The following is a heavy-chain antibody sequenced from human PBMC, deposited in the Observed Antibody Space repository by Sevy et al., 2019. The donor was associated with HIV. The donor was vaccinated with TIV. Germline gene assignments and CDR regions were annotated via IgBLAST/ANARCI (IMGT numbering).Heavy chain of an antibody. CDR1: GFTFSSYG. CDR2: ISYDGSNK. J-gene: IGHJ4*02. CDR3: AKDDVAVAGTSFDY. V-gene: IGHV3-30*18. D-gene: IGHD6-19*01. Sequence: GGSLRLSFAASGFTFSSYGMHWVRQAPGKGLEWVAVISYDGSNKYYADSVKGRFTISRDNSKNTLYLQMNSLRAEDTAVYYCAKDDVAVAGTSFDYWGQRTLVTVSS.